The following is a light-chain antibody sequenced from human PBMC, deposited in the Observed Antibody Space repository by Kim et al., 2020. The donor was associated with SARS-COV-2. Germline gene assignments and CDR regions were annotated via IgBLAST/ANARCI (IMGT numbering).Light chain of an antibody. CDR2: YDS. CDR3: QVWDSSSDHPV. Sequence: AHGKTPRITCGGNNIGSKSVQCYQQKPGQAPVLVIYYDSDRPSGIPERFSGSNSGNTATLTISRVEAGDEADYYCQVWDSSSDHPVFGTGTKVTVL. V-gene: IGLV3-21*04. J-gene: IGLJ1*01. CDR1: NIGSKS.